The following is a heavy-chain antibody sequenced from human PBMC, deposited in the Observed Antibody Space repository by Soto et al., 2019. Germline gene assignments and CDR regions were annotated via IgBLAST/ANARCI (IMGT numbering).Heavy chain of an antibody. CDR3: AKSGIVGATTDYYYYGMDV. V-gene: IGHV3-21*01. D-gene: IGHD1-26*01. CDR2: ISSSSSYI. Sequence: GGSLRLSCAASGFTFSSYSMNWVRQAPGKGLEWVSSISSSSSYIYYADSVKGRFTISRDNAKNSLYLQMNSLRAEDTAVYYCAKSGIVGATTDYYYYGMDVWGQGTTVTVSS. CDR1: GFTFSSYS. J-gene: IGHJ6*02.